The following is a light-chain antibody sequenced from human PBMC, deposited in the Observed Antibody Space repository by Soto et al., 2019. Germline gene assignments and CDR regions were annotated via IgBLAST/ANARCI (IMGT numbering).Light chain of an antibody. CDR3: QQYSNWPT. Sequence: EIVLTQSPGTLSLSPGERATLSCRASQSVSSRYLAWYQQKRGQAPRLLTSGASTRATGIAARFSGSGSGREFTLTISSLQSEDSALYYCQQYSNWPTFGQGTRLEIK. CDR2: GAS. V-gene: IGKV3-15*01. J-gene: IGKJ5*01. CDR1: QSVSSRY.